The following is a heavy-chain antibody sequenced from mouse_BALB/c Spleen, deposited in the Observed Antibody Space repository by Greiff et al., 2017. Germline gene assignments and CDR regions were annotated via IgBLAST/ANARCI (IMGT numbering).Heavy chain of an antibody. CDR2: ISDGGSYT. CDR1: GFTFSDYY. CDR3: ASPSTMITTGAMDY. D-gene: IGHD2-4*01. J-gene: IGHJ4*01. Sequence: EVKLMESGGGLVKPGGSLKLSCAASGFTFSDYYMYWVRQTPEKRLEWVATISDGGSYTYYPDSVKGRFTISRDNAKNNLYLQMSSLKSEDTAMYYCASPSTMITTGAMDYWGQGTSVTVSS. V-gene: IGHV5-4*02.